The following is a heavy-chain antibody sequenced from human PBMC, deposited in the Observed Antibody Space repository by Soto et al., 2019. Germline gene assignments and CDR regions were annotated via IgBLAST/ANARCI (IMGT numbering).Heavy chain of an antibody. CDR3: ARLGKPAIAAAGEYHWFDP. V-gene: IGHV1-2*04. Sequence: ASVKVSCKASGYTFTGYYMHWVRQAPGQGLEWMGWINPNSGGTNYAQKFQGWVTMTRDTSISTAYMELSRLRSDDTAVYYCARLGKPAIAAAGEYHWFDPWGQGTLVTVSS. D-gene: IGHD6-13*01. J-gene: IGHJ5*02. CDR2: INPNSGGT. CDR1: GYTFTGYY.